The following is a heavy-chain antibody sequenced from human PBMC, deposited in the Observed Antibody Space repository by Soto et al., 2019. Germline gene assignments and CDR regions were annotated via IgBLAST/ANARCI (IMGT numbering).Heavy chain of an antibody. J-gene: IGHJ4*02. D-gene: IGHD3-3*01. CDR3: AAGFPPDF. CDR2: IKGDGSER. V-gene: IGHV3-7*01. Sequence: EVLLVESGGGLVQPGGSLTLSCAASRFSIGSYWMNWVRQAPGKGLEWVANIKGDGSERYYADSVEGRFTISRDNTKNSRDLQMNSLRVEDTAVYYCAAGFPPDFWGWGTRVTVSS. CDR1: RFSIGSYW.